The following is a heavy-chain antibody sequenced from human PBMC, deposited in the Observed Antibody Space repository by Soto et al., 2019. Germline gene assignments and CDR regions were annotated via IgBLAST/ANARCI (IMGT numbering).Heavy chain of an antibody. D-gene: IGHD6-13*01. Sequence: QVQLVQSGDEVKQPGASVKVSCKASGSTITAYGISWVRQAPGQGLEWMAWISPHNGNTYYAQNLQGRVTMTTDTSTSTAYMELRSLRSDDTAVYYCASSSIAAAGPFDYWGQGALVTVSS. CDR2: ISPHNGNT. CDR1: GSTITAYG. J-gene: IGHJ4*02. V-gene: IGHV1-18*01. CDR3: ASSSIAAAGPFDY.